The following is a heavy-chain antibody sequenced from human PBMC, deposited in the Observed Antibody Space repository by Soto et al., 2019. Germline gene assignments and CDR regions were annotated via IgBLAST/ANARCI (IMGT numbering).Heavy chain of an antibody. Sequence: GGSLRLSCAASGFTFDDYAMHWVRQAPGKGLEWVSGISWNSGSIGYADSVKGRFTISRDNAKNSLYLQMNSLRAEDTALYYCAKDQRNGDYFDYWGQETRVTVS. CDR3: AKDQRNGDYFDY. V-gene: IGHV3-9*01. D-gene: IGHD4-17*01. CDR1: GFTFDDYA. CDR2: ISWNSGSI. J-gene: IGHJ4*02.